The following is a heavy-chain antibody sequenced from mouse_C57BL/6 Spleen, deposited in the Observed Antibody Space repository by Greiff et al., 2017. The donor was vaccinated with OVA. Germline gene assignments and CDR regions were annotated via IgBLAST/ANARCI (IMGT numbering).Heavy chain of an antibody. V-gene: IGHV3-6*01. CDR1: GYSITSGYY. D-gene: IGHD2-5*01. J-gene: IGHJ2*01. Sequence: ESGPGLVKPSQSLSLTCSVTGYSITSGYYWNWIRQFPGNKLEWMGYISYDGSNNYNPSLKNRISITRDTSKNQFFLKLNSVTTEDTATYYCAFYSNYGFDYWGQGTTLTVSS. CDR3: AFYSNYGFDY. CDR2: ISYDGSN.